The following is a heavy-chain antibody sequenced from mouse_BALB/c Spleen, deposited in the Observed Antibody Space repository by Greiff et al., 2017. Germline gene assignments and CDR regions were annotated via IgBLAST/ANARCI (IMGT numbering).Heavy chain of an antibody. V-gene: IGHV1-7*01. CDR1: GYTFTSYW. Sequence: VQLQQSGAELAKPGASVKMSCKASGYTFTSYWMHWVNQRPGQGLEWIGYINPSTGYTEYNQKFKDKATLTADKSSSTAYMQLSSLTSEDSAVYYCARDGLYAMDYWGQGTSVTVSS. J-gene: IGHJ4*01. CDR3: ARDGLYAMDY. CDR2: INPSTGYT. D-gene: IGHD2-3*01.